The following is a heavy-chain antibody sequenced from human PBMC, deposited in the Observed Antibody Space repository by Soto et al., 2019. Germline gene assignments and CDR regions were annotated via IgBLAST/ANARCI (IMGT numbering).Heavy chain of an antibody. V-gene: IGHV4-4*07. CDR1: GGSISSYY. D-gene: IGHD6-19*01. Sequence: PWETLSLTCTVSGGSISSYYWSWIRQPAGKGLEWIGRIYTSGSTNYNPSLKSRVTMSVDTSKNQFSLKLSSVTAADTAVYYCARVNIAVAGTGEGYFDYWGQGTLVTVSS. CDR3: ARVNIAVAGTGEGYFDY. CDR2: IYTSGST. J-gene: IGHJ4*02.